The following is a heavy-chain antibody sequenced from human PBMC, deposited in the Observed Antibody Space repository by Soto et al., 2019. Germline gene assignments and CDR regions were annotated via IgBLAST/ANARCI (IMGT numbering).Heavy chain of an antibody. CDR2: ISGSGGST. V-gene: IGHV3-23*01. Sequence: LRLSCADSGFTFSSYAMSWVRQAPGKGLEWVSAISGSGGSTYYADSVKGRFTISRDNSKNTLYLQMNSLRAEDTAVYYCAKKPHPGGNFDYWGQGTLVTVPS. J-gene: IGHJ4*02. CDR1: GFTFSSYA. CDR3: AKKPHPGGNFDY. D-gene: IGHD3-16*01.